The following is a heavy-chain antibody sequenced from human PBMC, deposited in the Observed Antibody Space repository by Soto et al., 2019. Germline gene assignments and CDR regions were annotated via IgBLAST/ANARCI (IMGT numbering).Heavy chain of an antibody. CDR2: INAGNGAT. J-gene: IGHJ4*02. CDR3: ARVPAPTVLTHYFDY. CDR1: GYIFNNHV. D-gene: IGHD4-4*01. V-gene: IGHV1-3*01. Sequence: VASVKVSCKASGYIFNNHVLHWVRQAPGQRLEWVGWINAGNGATNYSQKFKGRVTITSDTSATTVYMVLYSLRSEDTAMYYWARVPAPTVLTHYFDYWGQGILVTVSS.